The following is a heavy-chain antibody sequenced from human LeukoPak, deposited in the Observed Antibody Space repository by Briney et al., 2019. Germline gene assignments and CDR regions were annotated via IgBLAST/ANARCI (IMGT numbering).Heavy chain of an antibody. J-gene: IGHJ4*02. CDR1: GYSFPSYW. D-gene: IGHD4-17*01. CDR3: ARKDDYGDFGGD. CDR2: IYPADSDT. V-gene: IGHV5-51*01. Sequence: GESLKISCKGSGYSFPSYWIGWVRQIPGKGLEWMGTIYPADSDTRYSPSFQGQVTISADKSISTAYLQWSSLKDSDTAMYYCARKDDYGDFGGDWGQGTLVTVSS.